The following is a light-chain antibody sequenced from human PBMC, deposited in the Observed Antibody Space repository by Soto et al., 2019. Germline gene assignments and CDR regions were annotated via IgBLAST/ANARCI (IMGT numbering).Light chain of an antibody. Sequence: QSALTQPASVSGSPGQSITISCSGTSSDIGNYNLVSWYQQYPGKVPKLMIYEGSERPSGVSNRFSGSKSGNTASLTISGLQADDEADYYCCSYAGSATLMFGGGTKLTVL. CDR2: EGS. J-gene: IGLJ3*02. CDR1: SSDIGNYNL. V-gene: IGLV2-23*01. CDR3: CSYAGSATLM.